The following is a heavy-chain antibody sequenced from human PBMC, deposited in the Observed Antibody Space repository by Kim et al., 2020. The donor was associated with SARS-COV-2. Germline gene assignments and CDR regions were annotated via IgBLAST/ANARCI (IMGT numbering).Heavy chain of an antibody. CDR1: GDSVSSNSAA. J-gene: IGHJ3*02. CDR2: TYYRSKWYN. D-gene: IGHD3-10*01. V-gene: IGHV6-1*01. CDR3: AKTSGPDYYGSGIPVVQGTDAFDI. Sequence: SQTLSLTCAISGDSVSSNSAAWNWIRQSPSRGLEWLGRTYYRSKWYNDYAVSVKSRITINPDTSKNQFSLQLNSVTPEDTAVYYCAKTSGPDYYGSGIPVVQGTDAFDIWGQGTMVTVSS.